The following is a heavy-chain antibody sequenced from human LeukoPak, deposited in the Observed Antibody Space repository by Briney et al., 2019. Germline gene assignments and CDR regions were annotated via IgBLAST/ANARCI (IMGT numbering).Heavy chain of an antibody. CDR2: ISGSGGST. J-gene: IGHJ4*02. V-gene: IGHV3-23*01. Sequence: RSGGSLRLSCAASGFILSSYWMHWVRQAPGKGLEWVSAISGSGGSTYYADSVKGRFTISRDNSKNTLYLQMNSLRAEDTAVYYCAKDPTVVTPMEFDYWGQGTLVTVSS. CDR3: AKDPTVVTPMEFDY. CDR1: GFILSSYW. D-gene: IGHD4-23*01.